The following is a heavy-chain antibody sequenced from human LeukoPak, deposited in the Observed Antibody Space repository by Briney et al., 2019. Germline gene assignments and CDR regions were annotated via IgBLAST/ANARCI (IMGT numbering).Heavy chain of an antibody. V-gene: IGHV1-69*05. J-gene: IGHJ3*02. D-gene: IGHD3-22*01. CDR3: ARDDYYDSSGYYTAFDI. CDR1: GGTFSSYA. CDR2: IIPIFGTA. Sequence: EASVKVSCTASGGTFSSYAISWVRQAPGQGLEWMGGIIPIFGTANYAQKFQGRVTITTDESTSTAYMELSSLRSEDTAVYYCARDDYYDSSGYYTAFDIWGQGTMVTVSS.